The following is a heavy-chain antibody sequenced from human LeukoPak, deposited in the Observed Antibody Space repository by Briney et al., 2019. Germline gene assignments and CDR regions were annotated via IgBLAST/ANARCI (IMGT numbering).Heavy chain of an antibody. CDR2: IYYSGTT. V-gene: IGHV4-39*01. CDR3: ARMPVGWYFDY. CDR1: GGSISINNDY. D-gene: IGHD2-15*01. J-gene: IGHJ4*02. Sequence: SETLSLTCTVSGGSISINNDYWGWIRQPPGRGLEWIGSIYYSGTTYYNPSLKRRVTISVDTSKNQFSLKLSSVTAADTAVYYCARMPVGWYFDYWGQGALVTVSS.